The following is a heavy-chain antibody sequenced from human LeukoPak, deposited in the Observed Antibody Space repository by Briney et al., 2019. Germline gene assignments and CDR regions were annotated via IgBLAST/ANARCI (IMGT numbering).Heavy chain of an antibody. CDR1: GYTFTGYY. J-gene: IGHJ4*02. V-gene: IGHV1-2*02. CDR3: ARAFSSSWYGPGDC. D-gene: IGHD6-13*01. Sequence: ASAKVSCKASGYTFTGYYIHWVRQAPGQGLEWMGWINPNSGGTNYAQNFQGRVTMTRDTSISTAYMELSRLRSDDTAVYYCARAFSSSWYGPGDCWGQGTLVTVSS. CDR2: INPNSGGT.